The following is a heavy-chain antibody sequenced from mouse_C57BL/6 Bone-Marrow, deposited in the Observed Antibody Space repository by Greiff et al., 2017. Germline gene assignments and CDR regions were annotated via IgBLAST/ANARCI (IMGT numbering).Heavy chain of an antibody. D-gene: IGHD1-1*01. J-gene: IGHJ4*01. CDR2: INCDGSST. Sequence: EVQLVESEGGLVQPGSSMKLSCTASGFTFSDYYMAWVRQVPEKGLEWVANINCDGSSTYYLDSLKSRFIISRDNAKNILYLQMSSLKSEDTATYYCAREFTTVVATDYAMDYWGQGTSVTVSS. CDR1: GFTFSDYY. V-gene: IGHV5-16*01. CDR3: AREFTTVVATDYAMDY.